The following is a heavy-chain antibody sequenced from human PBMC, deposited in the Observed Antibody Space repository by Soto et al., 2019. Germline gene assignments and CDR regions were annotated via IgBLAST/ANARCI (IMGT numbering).Heavy chain of an antibody. CDR2: ISGSGGST. Sequence: PGGSLRLSCAASGFTFSSYAMSWVRQAPGKGLEWVSAISGSGGSTYYADSVKGRFTISRDNSKNTLYLQMNSLRAEDTAVYYCAKGPKGYDILTGYPGLFDYWGQGTLVTVSS. D-gene: IGHD3-9*01. CDR1: GFTFSSYA. V-gene: IGHV3-23*01. J-gene: IGHJ4*02. CDR3: AKGPKGYDILTGYPGLFDY.